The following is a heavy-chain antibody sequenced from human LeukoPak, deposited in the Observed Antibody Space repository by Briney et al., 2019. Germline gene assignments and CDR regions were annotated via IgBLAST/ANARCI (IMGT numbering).Heavy chain of an antibody. D-gene: IGHD4-17*01. CDR3: ARDEDYGIFVNVDY. Sequence: ASVKVSCKASGYSFVLYGISWVRQAPRQGPEWMGWISTANGNTKYAQQFQDRVTMTTDTSTTTAYMELRSLRSDDTAVYYCARDEDYGIFVNVDYWGQGTLVTVSS. J-gene: IGHJ4*02. V-gene: IGHV1-18*01. CDR2: ISTANGNT. CDR1: GYSFVLYG.